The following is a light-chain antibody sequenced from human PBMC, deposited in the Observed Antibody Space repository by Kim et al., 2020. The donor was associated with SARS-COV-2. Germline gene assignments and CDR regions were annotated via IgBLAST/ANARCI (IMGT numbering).Light chain of an antibody. CDR3: QSYDSTNRV. V-gene: IGLV6-57*03. Sequence: GKTLTISCTRSSGSIALNYVQWSQQRPGSAPTTVIYKDNQRPSGVPDRFSGSIDSSSNSASLTISGLKTEDEADYYCQSYDSTNRVFGGGTKLTVL. J-gene: IGLJ3*02. CDR1: SGSIALNY. CDR2: KDN.